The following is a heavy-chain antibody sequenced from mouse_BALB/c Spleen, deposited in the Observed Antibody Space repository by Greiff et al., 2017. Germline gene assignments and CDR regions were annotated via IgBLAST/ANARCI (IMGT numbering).Heavy chain of an antibody. V-gene: IGHV5-17*02. CDR2: ISSGSSTI. Sequence: DVKLVESGGGLVQPGGSRTLSCAASGFSFSSFGMHWVRQAPEKGLEWVAYISSGSSTIYYADTVKGRFTISRDNPKNTLFLQMTSLRSEDTAMYYCARTVYDGYSIYAMDYWGQGTSVTVSS. CDR1: GFSFSSFG. J-gene: IGHJ4*01. D-gene: IGHD2-3*01. CDR3: ARTVYDGYSIYAMDY.